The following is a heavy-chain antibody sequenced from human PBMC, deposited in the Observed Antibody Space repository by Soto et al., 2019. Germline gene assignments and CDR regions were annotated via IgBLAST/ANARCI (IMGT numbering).Heavy chain of an antibody. CDR3: ARSIRGPRRFNGMDV. CDR1: GFSLTSPGMC. D-gene: IGHD1-20*01. V-gene: IGHV2-70*13. CDR2: IERDDDDK. J-gene: IGHJ6*02. Sequence: SGPTLVNPTETLTLTCTFSGFSLTSPGMCVSGIRQPPGKALEWLALIERDDDDKYYSTSMKTRLTISKDTRKNQVVLTMANMDPADTGTYYCARSIRGPRRFNGMDVWGQGTTVTVSS.